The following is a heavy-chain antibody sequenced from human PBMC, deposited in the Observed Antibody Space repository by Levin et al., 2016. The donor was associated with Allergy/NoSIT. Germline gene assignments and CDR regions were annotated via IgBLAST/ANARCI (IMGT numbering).Heavy chain of an antibody. D-gene: IGHD5-18*01. CDR2: ISSSSSYI. CDR3: ASPGAYSYGHTDFDY. CDR1: GFTFSSYS. J-gene: IGHJ4*02. V-gene: IGHV3-21*01. Sequence: GESLKISCAASGFTFSSYSMNWVRQAPGKGLEWVSSISSSSSYIYYADSVKGRFTISRDNAKNSLYLQMNSLRAEDTAVYYCASPGAYSYGHTDFDYWGQGTLVTVSS.